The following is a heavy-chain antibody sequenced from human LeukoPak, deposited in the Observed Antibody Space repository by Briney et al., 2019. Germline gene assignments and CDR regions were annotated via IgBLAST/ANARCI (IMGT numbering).Heavy chain of an antibody. D-gene: IGHD3-9*01. CDR3: ARGRPRIVLRYFDWFLY. CDR1: GYTFTNYG. J-gene: IGHJ4*02. V-gene: IGHV1-18*01. Sequence: EASVKVSCKASGYTFTNYGFTWVRQAPGQGLEWMGWISGYNGNTNYGQKFQGRVTMTTDTSTNTAYLELRSLRSDDTAVYYCARGRPRIVLRYFDWFLYWGQGTLVTVSS. CDR2: ISGYNGNT.